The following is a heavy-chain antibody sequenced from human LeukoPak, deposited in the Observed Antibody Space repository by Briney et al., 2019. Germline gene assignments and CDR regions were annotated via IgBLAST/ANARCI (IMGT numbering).Heavy chain of an antibody. Sequence: GASVKVSCKASGYTFTGYYMHWVRQAPGQGLEWMGWINPNSGGTNYAQKFQGRVTMTRDTSISTAYMELSRLRSDDTAVYYCARDLGNYASGVWYMDVWGKGTTVTISS. CDR2: INPNSGGT. CDR1: GYTFTGYY. D-gene: IGHD3-10*01. CDR3: ARDLGNYASGVWYMDV. V-gene: IGHV1-2*02. J-gene: IGHJ6*03.